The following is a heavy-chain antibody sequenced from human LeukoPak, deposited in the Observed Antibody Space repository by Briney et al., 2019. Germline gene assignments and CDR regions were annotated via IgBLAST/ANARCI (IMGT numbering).Heavy chain of an antibody. V-gene: IGHV1-69*13. J-gene: IGHJ4*02. D-gene: IGHD1-26*01. CDR2: IIPIFGTA. CDR3: AREWELHFDY. Sequence: SVKVSCKACVGTFSSYAISWVRQAPGQGLEWMGGIIPIFGTANYAQKFQGRVTITADESTSTAYMELSSLRSEDTAVYYCAREWELHFDYWGQGTLVTVSS. CDR1: VGTFSSYA.